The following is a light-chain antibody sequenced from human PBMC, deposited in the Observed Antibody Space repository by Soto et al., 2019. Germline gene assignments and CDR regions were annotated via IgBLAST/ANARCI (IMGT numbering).Light chain of an antibody. Sequence: DIQMTQSPATLSASVGDRVTITCRASQSVRSWLAWYQQKPGKAPKLMIYDASSLESGVPSRISGSGSGTEFIFSISSLQPDDLATYYCQQYDSYPWTLGQGTKVDIK. V-gene: IGKV1-5*01. CDR1: QSVRSW. CDR2: DAS. J-gene: IGKJ1*01. CDR3: QQYDSYPWT.